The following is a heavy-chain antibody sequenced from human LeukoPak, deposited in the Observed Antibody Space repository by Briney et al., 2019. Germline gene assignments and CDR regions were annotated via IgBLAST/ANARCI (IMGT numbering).Heavy chain of an antibody. V-gene: IGHV3-30*18. Sequence: GGALRLSCAASGFTFSSYGMHWVRQAPGKGLEGVAVISYDGSNKYYADSVKGRVTISRDNSKNTLYLKMNSLRAEDTAVYYCAKEGGGYSYGPHADYWGQGTLVTVSS. D-gene: IGHD5-18*01. J-gene: IGHJ4*02. CDR1: GFTFSSYG. CDR2: ISYDGSNK. CDR3: AKEGGGYSYGPHADY.